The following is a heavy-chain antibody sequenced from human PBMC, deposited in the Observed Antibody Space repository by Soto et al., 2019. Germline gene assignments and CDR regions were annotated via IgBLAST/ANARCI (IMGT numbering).Heavy chain of an antibody. D-gene: IGHD3-10*02. CDR2: IYSGGST. J-gene: IGHJ4*02. CDR3: ARDSVGFCSRALDY. CDR1: RFTVSSNY. Sequence: GGSLRLSCAASRFTVSSNYMSWVRQAPGKGLEWVSVIYSGGSTYYADSVKGRFTISRDNSKNTLYLQMNSLRAEDTAVYYCARDSVGFCSRALDYWGQGTLVTVSS. V-gene: IGHV3-66*01.